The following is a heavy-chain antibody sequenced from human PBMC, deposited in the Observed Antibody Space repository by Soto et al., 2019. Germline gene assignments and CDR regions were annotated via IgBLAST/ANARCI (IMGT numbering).Heavy chain of an antibody. D-gene: IGHD4-17*01. CDR2: IYYSGST. CDR3: ARDSGPYTTDHYYYYYYMDV. CDR1: GGSISSYY. V-gene: IGHV4-59*01. J-gene: IGHJ6*03. Sequence: SETLSLTCTVSGGSISSYYWSWIRQPPGKGLEWIGYIYYSGSTNYNPSLKSRVTISVDTSKNQFSLKLSSVTAADTAVYYCARDSGPYTTDHYYYYYYMDVWGKGTTVTVSS.